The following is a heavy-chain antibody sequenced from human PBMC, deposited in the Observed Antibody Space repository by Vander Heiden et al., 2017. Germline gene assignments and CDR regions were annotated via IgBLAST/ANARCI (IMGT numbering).Heavy chain of an antibody. CDR1: GLAFSRSA. CDR3: AKLAQYRSSPRSFGMDV. J-gene: IGHJ6*02. Sequence: ELQLLESGGGLVQPGGSLSISCAASGLAFSRSAMGWVRQAPGKGLEWVSGISNTGGSTYYADSVKGRFTISRDNSKNTLDLQMNGLRAEDTAVYYCAKLAQYRSSPRSFGMDVWGQGTTVTVSS. D-gene: IGHD6-6*01. CDR2: ISNTGGST. V-gene: IGHV3-23*01.